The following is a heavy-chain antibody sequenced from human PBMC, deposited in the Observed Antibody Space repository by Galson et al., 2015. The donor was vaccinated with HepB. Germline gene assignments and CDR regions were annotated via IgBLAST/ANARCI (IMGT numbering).Heavy chain of an antibody. V-gene: IGHV3-23*01. D-gene: IGHD6-19*01. CDR1: GFTFSYYA. CDR3: AKVFPEKTDGWYRQALYYFVS. Sequence: SLRLSCAASGFTFSYYAMSWVRQAPGKGLEWISAITPSGDNTYSADSMKGRFTISRDSSRNTLFLQMNNLRADDTAIYFCAKVFPEKTDGWYRQALYYFVSWGQGTRVTVSS. CDR2: ITPSGDNT. J-gene: IGHJ4*02.